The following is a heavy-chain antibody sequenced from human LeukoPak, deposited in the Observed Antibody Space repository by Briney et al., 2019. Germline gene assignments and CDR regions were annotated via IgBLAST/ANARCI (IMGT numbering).Heavy chain of an antibody. V-gene: IGHV1-8*01. J-gene: IGHJ5*02. CDR2: VHPNSGNT. Sequence: ASVKVSCKTSGYPFTTWEINWVRQAAGQGLEWMGWVHPNSGNTAYAQKFQGRVTMTRDTSISTAYMELSGLRSDDTAVYFCARGPRDDPWGQGTLVTVSS. CDR3: ARGPRDDP. CDR1: GYPFTTWE.